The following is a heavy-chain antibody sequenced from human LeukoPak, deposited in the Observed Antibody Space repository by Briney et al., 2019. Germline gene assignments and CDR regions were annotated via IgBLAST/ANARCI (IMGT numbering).Heavy chain of an antibody. CDR1: GFTFSSYA. CDR3: AKDSRYSSVFDY. CDR2: ISGSGGST. V-gene: IGHV3-23*01. J-gene: IGHJ4*02. D-gene: IGHD5-18*01. Sequence: PGGSLRLXCAASGFTFSSYAMSWVRQAPGKGLESVSAISGSGGSTYYADSVKGRFTISRDNSKNTLYLQMNSLRAEDTAVYYCAKDSRYSSVFDYWGQGTLVTVSS.